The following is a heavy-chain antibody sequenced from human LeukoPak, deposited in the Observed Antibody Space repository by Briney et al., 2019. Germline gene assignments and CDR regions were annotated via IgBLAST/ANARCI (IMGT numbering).Heavy chain of an antibody. D-gene: IGHD5-18*01. CDR1: GGTFSSYT. V-gene: IGHV1-69*06. J-gene: IGHJ6*03. Sequence: VASVKVSCKASGGTFSSYTISWVRQAPGQGLEWMGGLIPIFGTANYAQKFQGRVTITADKSTSTAYMELSRLRSDDTAVYYCARDSGYSYGYYYYYYMDVWGKGTTVTVSS. CDR2: LIPIFGTA. CDR3: ARDSGYSYGYYYYYYMDV.